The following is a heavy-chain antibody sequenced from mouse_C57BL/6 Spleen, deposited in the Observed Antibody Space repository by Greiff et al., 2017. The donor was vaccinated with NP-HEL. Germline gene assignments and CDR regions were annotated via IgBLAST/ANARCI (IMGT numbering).Heavy chain of an antibody. Sequence: QVQLQQPGAELVRPGTSVKLSCKASGYTFTSYWMHWVKQRPGQGLEWIGVIDPSDSYTNYNQKFKGKATLTVDTSSSTAYMQLSILTSEDSAVYYCARFTTVVEAMDYWGQGTSVTVSS. CDR2: IDPSDSYT. V-gene: IGHV1-59*01. D-gene: IGHD1-1*01. CDR1: GYTFTSYW. J-gene: IGHJ4*01. CDR3: ARFTTVVEAMDY.